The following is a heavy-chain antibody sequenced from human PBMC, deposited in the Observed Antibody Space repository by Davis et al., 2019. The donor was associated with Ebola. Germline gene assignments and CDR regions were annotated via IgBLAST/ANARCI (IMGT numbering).Heavy chain of an antibody. CDR3: VRRAGAWYKGGAFDI. D-gene: IGHD6-19*01. Sequence: SETLSLTCTVSGGSISIGSYYWGWIRQAPGKGLEWIGNVFHSGNTYYNPSLKSRATVSADPSKNQFSLKLNSVTAADTAVYYCVRRAGAWYKGGAFDIWGQGTRVTVSS. CDR2: VFHSGNT. J-gene: IGHJ3*02. CDR1: GGSISIGSYY. V-gene: IGHV4-39*07.